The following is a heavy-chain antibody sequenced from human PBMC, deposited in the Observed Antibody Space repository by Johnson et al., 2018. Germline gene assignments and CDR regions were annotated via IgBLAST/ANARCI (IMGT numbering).Heavy chain of an antibody. CDR1: GFTFTSYG. J-gene: IGHJ6*02. Sequence: QVLLVQSGGGVVQPGGSLRLTCAASGFTFTSYGIHWVRRAPGQGLEWVAVISYEGSIKYYSDSVKGRFSVSSENSKNTKYLQMNSLRAEDTALYYSVKGSARGATDYDDFSGYHYSMDMDVWGQGTTVTVSS. CDR3: VKGSARGATDYDDFSGYHYSMDMDV. D-gene: IGHD3-22*01. CDR2: ISYEGSIK. V-gene: IGHV3-30*18.